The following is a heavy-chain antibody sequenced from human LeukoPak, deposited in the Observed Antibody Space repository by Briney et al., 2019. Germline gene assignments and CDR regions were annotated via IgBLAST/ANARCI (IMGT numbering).Heavy chain of an antibody. CDR2: INSNNGKT. D-gene: IGHD6-19*01. Sequence: ASVKVSCKASGYTFINYGITWVRQAPGQGLEWMGWINSNNGKTEYTQMLQGRVTMTTDTATSTVYMELRSLRSDDTAVYYCARKGSPVAGKRNWFDPWGQGTLVIVSS. V-gene: IGHV1-18*01. CDR1: GYTFINYG. J-gene: IGHJ5*02. CDR3: ARKGSPVAGKRNWFDP.